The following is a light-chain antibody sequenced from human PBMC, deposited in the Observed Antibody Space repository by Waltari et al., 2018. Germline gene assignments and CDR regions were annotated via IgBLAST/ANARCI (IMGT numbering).Light chain of an antibody. CDR1: GEYSAYA. CDR2: VNSDGSH. Sequence: LVLTQSPSASASLGASVKLTCSLPGEYSAYAIAWHQKLPLKGPRYLMTVNSDGSHKKGDGISERFSGSSSDLDRYLIISRLQSDDEADYFCQTWGTGIQVFGSGTKLTVL. V-gene: IGLV4-69*01. J-gene: IGLJ3*02. CDR3: QTWGTGIQV.